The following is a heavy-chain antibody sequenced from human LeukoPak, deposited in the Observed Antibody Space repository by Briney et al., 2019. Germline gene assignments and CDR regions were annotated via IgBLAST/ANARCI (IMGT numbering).Heavy chain of an antibody. CDR1: GFTFRWYW. Sequence: PGGSLRLSCASSGFTFRWYWMSWVRQAPGKGLEWVANIKQDGSEKYYVDSVKGRFTISRDNAKNSLYLQMNSLRAEDTGVYYCAREQPYYYDSSGTALMAEIKYYFDYWGQGTLVTVSS. J-gene: IGHJ4*02. V-gene: IGHV3-7*01. D-gene: IGHD3-22*01. CDR3: AREQPYYYDSSGTALMAEIKYYFDY. CDR2: IKQDGSEK.